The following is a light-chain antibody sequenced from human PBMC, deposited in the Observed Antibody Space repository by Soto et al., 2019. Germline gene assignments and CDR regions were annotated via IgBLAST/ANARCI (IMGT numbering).Light chain of an antibody. V-gene: IGLV2-14*01. CDR2: EVR. J-gene: IGLJ2*01. CDR3: SSYTSSSALGV. CDR1: SSDVGGYNY. Sequence: QSALTQPAPVSGSPGQSITISCTGTSSDVGGYNYVSWYQQHPGKAPKLMIYEVRNRPSGVSNRFTGSKSGNTASLTISGLQAEDEADYYCSSYTSSSALGVFGGGTKLTVL.